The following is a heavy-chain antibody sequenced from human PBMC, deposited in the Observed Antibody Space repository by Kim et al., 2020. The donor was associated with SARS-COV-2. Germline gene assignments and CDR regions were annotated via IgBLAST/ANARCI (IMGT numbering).Heavy chain of an antibody. J-gene: IGHJ4*02. CDR1: GFTFSSYA. V-gene: IGHV3-23*01. CDR2: ISGSGGST. CDR3: GKFPGAAAGTRRVGYFDY. Sequence: GGSLRLSCAASGFTFSSYAMSWVRQAPGKGLEWVSAISGSGGSTYYADSVKGRFTISRDNSKNTLYLQMNSLRAEDTAVYYCGKFPGAAAGTRRVGYFDYWGQGTLVTVSS. D-gene: IGHD6-13*01.